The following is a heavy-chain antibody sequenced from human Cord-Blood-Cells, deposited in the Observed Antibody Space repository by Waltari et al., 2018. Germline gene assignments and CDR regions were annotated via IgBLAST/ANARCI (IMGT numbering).Heavy chain of an antibody. CDR3: ARQDIVVVPAAIGYFDY. Sequence: QLQLQESGPGLVKPSETLSLTCTVSGCSISSRCYSWGWIRQPPGKGREWIGSIYYSGCTYYNPSLKGRVTISVDTSKNQFSLKLSSVTAADTAVYYCARQDIVVVPAAIGYFDYWGQGTLVTVSS. CDR2: IYYSGCT. J-gene: IGHJ4*02. D-gene: IGHD2-2*01. CDR1: GCSISSRCYS. V-gene: IGHV4-39*01.